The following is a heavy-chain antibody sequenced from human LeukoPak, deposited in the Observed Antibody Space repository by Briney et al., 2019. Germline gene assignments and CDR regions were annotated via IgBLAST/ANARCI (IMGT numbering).Heavy chain of an antibody. CDR2: ISGSGGST. J-gene: IGHJ4*02. CDR3: AKAAGYSGYEKLDY. CDR1: GFTFSSYA. Sequence: GESLRLSCAASGFTFSSYAMSWVRQAPGKGLEWVSAISGSGGSTYYADSVKGRFTISRDNSKNTLYLQMNSLRAEDTAVYYCAKAAGYSGYEKLDYWGQGTLVTVSS. V-gene: IGHV3-23*01. D-gene: IGHD5-12*01.